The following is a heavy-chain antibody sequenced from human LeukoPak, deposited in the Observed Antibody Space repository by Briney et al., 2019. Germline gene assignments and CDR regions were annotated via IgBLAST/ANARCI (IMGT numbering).Heavy chain of an antibody. CDR1: GYTFTSYG. V-gene: IGHV1-18*01. D-gene: IGHD1-26*01. CDR2: ISAYNGNT. J-gene: IGHJ5*02. CDR3: ARDTGSLVGARRFDP. Sequence: ASVKVSCKASGYTFTSYGISWVRQAPGQGLEWMGCISAYNGNTNYAQKLQGRVTMTKDTSTSTAYMELRSLRSDDTAVYYCARDTGSLVGARRFDPWGQGTLVTVSS.